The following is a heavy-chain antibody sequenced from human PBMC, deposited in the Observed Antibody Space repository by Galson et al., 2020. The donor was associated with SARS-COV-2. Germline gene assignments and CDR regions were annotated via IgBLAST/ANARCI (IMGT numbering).Heavy chain of an antibody. D-gene: IGHD1-26*01. CDR1: GFTFATYT. V-gene: IGHV3-23*01. CDR2: IGPGGTTT. Sequence: GESLKISCAASGFTFATYTISWVRQAPGKGLEWVSAIGPGGTTTHYADSVKGRFTISRDNSNNTLYLQMSSLGAEDTAVYYCARPNSGSYRGYFDYWGQGTLVTVSS. J-gene: IGHJ4*02. CDR3: ARPNSGSYRGYFDY.